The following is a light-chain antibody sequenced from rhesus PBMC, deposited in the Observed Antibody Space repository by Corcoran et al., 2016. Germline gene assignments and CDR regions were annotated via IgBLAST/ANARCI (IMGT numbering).Light chain of an antibody. J-gene: IGKJ3*01. Sequence: ETVMMQSPATLSLSPGERATLSCRACQSVGSTLAWYQQKPGQAPRLLIYYATSRATGIQDRFSGSGSGTEFTLTISSLDPEDVGVYYCQKYNDWPFTFGPGTKLDIK. CDR3: QKYNDWPFT. V-gene: IGKV3-35*02. CDR2: YAT. CDR1: QSVGST.